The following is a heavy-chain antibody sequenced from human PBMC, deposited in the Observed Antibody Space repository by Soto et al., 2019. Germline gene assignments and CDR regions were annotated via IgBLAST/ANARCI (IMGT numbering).Heavy chain of an antibody. V-gene: IGHV3-23*01. D-gene: IGHD6-13*01. CDR2: ISGSAGAT. Sequence: EVQLLESGGGVVQPGGSLRLSCAASGFTFSAYAMTWVRQAPGKGLEWVSVISGSAGATYYADSVKDRFTISRDNSKNTLYLQMNSLRAEDTAVYYCARQDYSTTWYLNYWGQGTLVTVSS. CDR1: GFTFSAYA. CDR3: ARQDYSTTWYLNY. J-gene: IGHJ4*02.